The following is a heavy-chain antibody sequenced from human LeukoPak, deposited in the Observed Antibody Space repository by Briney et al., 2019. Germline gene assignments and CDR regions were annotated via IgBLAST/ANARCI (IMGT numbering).Heavy chain of an antibody. CDR3: ASSWEWPVNFPH. CDR1: GDXISSSTNY. V-gene: IGHV4-39*01. Sequence: SETLSLTCTVSGDXISSSTNYWGWIRQPPGKGLEWIGSIHYSGSTYYNPSLKSRVTISVDTSKNQFSLKLTSVTAADTAVYHCASSWEWPVNFPHWGQGTLVTVSS. J-gene: IGHJ1*01. D-gene: IGHD6-19*01. CDR2: IHYSGST.